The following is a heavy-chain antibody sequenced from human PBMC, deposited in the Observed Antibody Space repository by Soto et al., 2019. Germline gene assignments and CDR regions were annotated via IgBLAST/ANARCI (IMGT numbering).Heavy chain of an antibody. CDR2: INPNSGGT. J-gene: IGHJ6*02. V-gene: IGHV1-2*04. CDR3: ARGNWNDERYGRAD. Sequence: ASVKVSCKASGYTFTGYYMHWVRQAPGQGLEWMGWINPNSGGTNYAQKFQGWVTMTRDTSISTAYMELSRLRSEDTAVYYCARGNWNDERYGRADWGQGPTLNVTS. D-gene: IGHD1-20*01. CDR1: GYTFTGYY.